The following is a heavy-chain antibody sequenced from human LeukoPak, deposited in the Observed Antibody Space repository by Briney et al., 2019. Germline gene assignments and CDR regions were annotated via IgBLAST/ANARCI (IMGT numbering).Heavy chain of an antibody. Sequence: ASVKVSCKASGYTFTSYDINWVRQATGQGLEWMGWINPNSGGTNYAQKFQGRVTMTRDTSISTAYMELSRLRSDDTAVCYCAGARRGYCSGGSCYSNYYGMDVWGQGTTVTVSS. CDR2: INPNSGGT. CDR3: AGARRGYCSGGSCYSNYYGMDV. J-gene: IGHJ6*02. CDR1: GYTFTSYD. V-gene: IGHV1-2*02. D-gene: IGHD2-15*01.